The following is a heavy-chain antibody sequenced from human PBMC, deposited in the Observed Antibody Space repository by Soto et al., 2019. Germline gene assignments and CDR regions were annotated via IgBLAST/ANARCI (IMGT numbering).Heavy chain of an antibody. V-gene: IGHV4-30-4*01. CDR1: GGSISSGDYY. CDR3: ARGSYDSSGYPLY. D-gene: IGHD3-22*01. Sequence: PSETLSLTCTVSGGSISSGDYYWSWIRQPPGKGLEWIGYIYYSGSTYYNPSLKSRVTISVDTSKNQFSLKLSSVTAADTAVYYCARGSYDSSGYPLYWGQGTLVTVSS. J-gene: IGHJ4*02. CDR2: IYYSGST.